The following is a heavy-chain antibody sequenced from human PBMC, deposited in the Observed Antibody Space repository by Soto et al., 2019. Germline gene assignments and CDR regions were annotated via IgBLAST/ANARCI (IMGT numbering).Heavy chain of an antibody. Sequence: LGGSLRLSCAASGFTFSSYSLSWVRQSPGKGLEWVSAISFSCVSTYYADTVKGRFAISRDSSKNTLYLQMNGLRTEDTAVYYCAKDAFVWDFFSEYWGQGNLVHVSP. D-gene: IGHD3-3*02. CDR2: ISFSCVST. V-gene: IGHV3-23*01. CDR1: GFTFSSYS. J-gene: IGHJ4*01. CDR3: AKDAFVWDFFSEY.